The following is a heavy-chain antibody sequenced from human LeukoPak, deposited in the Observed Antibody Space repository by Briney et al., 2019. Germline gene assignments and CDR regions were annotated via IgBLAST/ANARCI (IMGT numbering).Heavy chain of an antibody. CDR2: IVGSGSNT. V-gene: IGHV3-23*01. Sequence: PGGSLRLSCAATGFTFSNYAMSWVRQAPGKGLEWVSAIVGSGSNTYYADSVKGRFTISRDNPKNTLYLQMNSLRADDTAVYYCAMWGDYDILTGYYDSDYWGQGTLVTVSS. CDR3: AMWGDYDILTGYYDSDY. CDR1: GFTFSNYA. D-gene: IGHD3-9*01. J-gene: IGHJ4*02.